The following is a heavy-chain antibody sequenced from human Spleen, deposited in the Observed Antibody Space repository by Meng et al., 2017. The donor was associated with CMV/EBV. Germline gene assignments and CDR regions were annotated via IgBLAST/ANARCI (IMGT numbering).Heavy chain of an antibody. V-gene: IGHV5-51*01. J-gene: IGHJ5*02. CDR2: RDPGDSDS. CDR3: ARPRSDYEYVWGSPWWFDH. D-gene: IGHD3-16*01. CDR1: FTGNW. Sequence: FTGNWIGWVRQMAGKGQGWMGMRDPGDSDSKYSTYFQGKVTGSADKSMSTAYLQWSSLKASDTAMYYCARPRSDYEYVWGSPWWFDHWGQGTLVTVSS.